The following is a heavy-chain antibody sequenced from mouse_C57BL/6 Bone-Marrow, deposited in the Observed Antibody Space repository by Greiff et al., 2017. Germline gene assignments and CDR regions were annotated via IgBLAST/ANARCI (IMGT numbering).Heavy chain of an antibody. Sequence: VQLQQSGPELVKPGASVKLSCKASGYTFTRYDINWVTQRPGQGLEWIGWIYPRDGSTKYNEKFKGQATLTVDTSSSTAYMELHSLTSEESAVYFCARDYGSSYNGDYYAMDYWGQGTSVTVSS. CDR3: ARDYGSSYNGDYYAMDY. CDR1: GYTFTRYD. V-gene: IGHV1-85*01. D-gene: IGHD1-1*01. CDR2: IYPRDGST. J-gene: IGHJ4*01.